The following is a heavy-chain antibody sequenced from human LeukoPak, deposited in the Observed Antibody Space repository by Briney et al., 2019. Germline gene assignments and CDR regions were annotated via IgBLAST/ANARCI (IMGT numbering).Heavy chain of an antibody. D-gene: IGHD4-17*01. CDR1: GYSFTSYW. J-gene: IGHJ4*02. CDR3: ARRNGDYVQAPDY. Sequence: GESLKISCKGSGYSFTSYWIGWVRQMPGKGLGWMGIIYPGDSDTRCSPSFQGQVTISADKSITTAYLQWSSLKASDTAMYYCARRNGDYVQAPDYWGQGTLVTVSS. V-gene: IGHV5-51*01. CDR2: IYPGDSDT.